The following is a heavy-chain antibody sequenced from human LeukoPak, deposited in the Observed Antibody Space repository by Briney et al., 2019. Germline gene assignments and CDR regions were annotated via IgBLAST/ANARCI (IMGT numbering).Heavy chain of an antibody. D-gene: IGHD4-17*01. Sequence: ASVKVSCKASGYTFTSHCIHWVRQAPGQGLEWMGIINPSGGSTSYAQKFQGRVTMTTDTSTSTAYMELRSLRSDDTAVYYCARDLIGDYDLGYWGQGTLVTVSS. J-gene: IGHJ4*02. CDR2: INPSGGST. CDR3: ARDLIGDYDLGY. CDR1: GYTFTSHC. V-gene: IGHV1-46*01.